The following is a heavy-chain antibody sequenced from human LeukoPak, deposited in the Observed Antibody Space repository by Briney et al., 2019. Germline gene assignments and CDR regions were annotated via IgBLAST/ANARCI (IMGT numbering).Heavy chain of an antibody. CDR2: ISAYNGNT. CDR3: ARVLPPYYDFWSGQGYYFDY. D-gene: IGHD3-3*01. Sequence: ASVKVSCKASGYTFTSYGISWVRQAPGQGLEWMGWISAYNGNTNYAQKLQGRVTMTTDTSTSTAYMELRSLRSDDMAVYYCARVLPPYYDFWSGQGYYFDYWGQGTLVTVSS. CDR1: GYTFTSYG. V-gene: IGHV1-18*03. J-gene: IGHJ4*02.